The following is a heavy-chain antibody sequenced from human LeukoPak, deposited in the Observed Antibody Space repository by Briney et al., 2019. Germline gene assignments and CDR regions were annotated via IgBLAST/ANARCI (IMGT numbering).Heavy chain of an antibody. CDR2: INHSGST. CDR3: ARGHYDFWSGYYTRYYFDY. D-gene: IGHD3-3*01. J-gene: IGHJ4*02. V-gene: IGHV4-34*01. CDR1: GGSFSGYY. Sequence: SETLSLTCGASGGSFSGYYWSWIRQPPGKGLEWIGEINHSGSTNYNPSLKSRVTISVGTSKNQFSLKLSSVTAADTAVYYCARGHYDFWSGYYTRYYFDYWGQGTLVIVSS.